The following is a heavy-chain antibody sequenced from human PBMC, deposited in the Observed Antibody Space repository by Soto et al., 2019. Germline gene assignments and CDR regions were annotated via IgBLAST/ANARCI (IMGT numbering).Heavy chain of an antibody. Sequence: ESGGGVVQPGRSLRLSCAASGFTFSSYGMHWVRQAPGKGLEWVAVIWYDGSNKYYADSVKGRFTISRDNSKNTLYLQMNSLRAEDTAVYYCARSMVRGVHNWFDPWGQGTLVTVSS. V-gene: IGHV3-33*01. CDR2: IWYDGSNK. D-gene: IGHD3-10*01. CDR3: ARSMVRGVHNWFDP. CDR1: GFTFSSYG. J-gene: IGHJ5*02.